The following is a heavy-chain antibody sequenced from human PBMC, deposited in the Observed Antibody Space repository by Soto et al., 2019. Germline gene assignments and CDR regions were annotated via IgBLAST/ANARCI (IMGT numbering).Heavy chain of an antibody. CDR2: IYSGGST. D-gene: IGHD3-22*01. CDR1: GFTVSSNY. J-gene: IGHJ4*02. Sequence: EVQLVESGGGLVQPGGSLRLSCAASGFTVSSNYMSWVRQAPGKGLEWVSVIYSGGSTYYADSVKGRFTISRDNSKNTLYIQMNSLRAEDTAVYYCASHYYDSSGYHDYWGQGTLVTVSS. V-gene: IGHV3-66*04. CDR3: ASHYYDSSGYHDY.